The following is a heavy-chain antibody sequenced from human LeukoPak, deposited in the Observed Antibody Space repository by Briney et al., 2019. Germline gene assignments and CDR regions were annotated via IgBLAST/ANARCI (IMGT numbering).Heavy chain of an antibody. CDR3: ARGAELLSGFDP. Sequence: GGSLRLSCAASGFTFSSYGMSWVRQAPGKGLEWVSAISGSGGSTYYADSVKGRFTISRDNSKNTLYLQMNSLRAEDTAVYYCARGAELLSGFDPWGQGTLVTVSS. J-gene: IGHJ5*02. CDR1: GFTFSSYG. D-gene: IGHD1-26*01. CDR2: ISGSGGST. V-gene: IGHV3-23*01.